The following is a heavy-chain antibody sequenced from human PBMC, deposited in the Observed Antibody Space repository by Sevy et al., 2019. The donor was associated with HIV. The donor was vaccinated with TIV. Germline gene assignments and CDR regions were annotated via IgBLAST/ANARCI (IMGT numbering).Heavy chain of an antibody. Sequence: SETLSLTCTVSGVSFINNYWTWIRQPAGKGLEWIGHIYTSGSTRYNPSLQNRFTMSVDTSKNYFSLRLSSVTAADTAVYYCAREFYGETGPDHFDYWGQGTLVTVSS. D-gene: IGHD4-17*01. CDR1: GVSFINNY. CDR3: AREFYGETGPDHFDY. J-gene: IGHJ4*02. V-gene: IGHV4-4*07. CDR2: IYTSGST.